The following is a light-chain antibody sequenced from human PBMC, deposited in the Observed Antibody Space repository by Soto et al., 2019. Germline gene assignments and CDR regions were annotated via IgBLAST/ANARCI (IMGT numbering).Light chain of an antibody. Sequence: EVVMTQSPATLSVSPGERATLSCRASQTVSRNLAWYQQRPGQAPRLLIYDISNRATGVPARFSGSGSETEFTLTIRSLQSEDFAVYYRQHRSNWPPEVTFGQGTRLEI. CDR2: DIS. V-gene: IGKV3-15*01. CDR3: QHRSNWPPEVT. J-gene: IGKJ5*01. CDR1: QTVSRN.